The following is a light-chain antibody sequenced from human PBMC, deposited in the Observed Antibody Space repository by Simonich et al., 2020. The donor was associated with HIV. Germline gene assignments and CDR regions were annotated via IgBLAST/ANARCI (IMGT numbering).Light chain of an antibody. Sequence: DIVMTQSPDSLAVSLGERATINCKSSQSVLYSSNNKNYLNWYQQRPGQPPKLLIYWASTRESGVPERIRGSGSGTDFTLTSSSLQAEDVAVYYCQQYYITPLTFGGGTKVEIK. CDR2: WAS. V-gene: IGKV4-1*01. CDR1: QSVLYSSNNKNY. CDR3: QQYYITPLT. J-gene: IGKJ4*01.